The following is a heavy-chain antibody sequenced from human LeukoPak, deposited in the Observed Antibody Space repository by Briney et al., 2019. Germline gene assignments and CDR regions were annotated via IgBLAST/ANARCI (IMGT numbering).Heavy chain of an antibody. J-gene: IGHJ6*04. Sequence: ASVKVSCKASRYTFTSYDINWVRQAPGQRREWRGWMHPNSGNTGYAQKFQGRVTMTRNTSTSTAYMEQSSLRSEDTAVYYCARGRLSDSSSSLVWGKGATVTVSS. CDR1: RYTFTSYD. CDR2: MHPNSGNT. V-gene: IGHV1-8*01. CDR3: ARGRLSDSSSSLV. D-gene: IGHD6-13*01.